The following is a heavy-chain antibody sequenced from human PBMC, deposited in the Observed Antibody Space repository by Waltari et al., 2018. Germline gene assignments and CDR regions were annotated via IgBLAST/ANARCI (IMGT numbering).Heavy chain of an antibody. V-gene: IGHV1-2*02. Sequence: QVQLVQSGAEVKEPGASVKVSCKASGYTFTAHHIHWMRQAPGQGLEWMGWINPNSGDTNNAQKFEGRVTMNRDTSISTAYMELSRLRSDDTAMYYCARDREATYNVYYYYMDVWGKGTTVTVSS. D-gene: IGHD1-1*01. CDR1: GYTFTAHH. CDR3: ARDREATYNVYYYYMDV. CDR2: INPNSGDT. J-gene: IGHJ6*03.